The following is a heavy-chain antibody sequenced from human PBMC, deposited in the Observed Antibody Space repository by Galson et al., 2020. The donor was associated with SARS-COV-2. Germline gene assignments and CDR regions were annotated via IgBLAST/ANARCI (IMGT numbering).Heavy chain of an antibody. D-gene: IGHD2-15*01. V-gene: IGHV1-18*01. J-gene: IGHJ4*02. Sequence: ASVKVSCKASGYTFTTFYITWVRQAPGQGLEWMGKISPYNSNTNYTQKLQDRVTMTTDTSTSTAYMELRSLTSDDTAVYYCARSLSLGDCSGGSCFFYWGQGTLVTVSS. CDR1: GYTFTTFY. CDR3: ARSLSLGDCSGGSCFFY. CDR2: ISPYNSNT.